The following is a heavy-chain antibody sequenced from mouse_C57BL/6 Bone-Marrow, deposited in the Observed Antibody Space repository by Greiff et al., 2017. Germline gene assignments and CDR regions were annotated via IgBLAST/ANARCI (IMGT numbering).Heavy chain of an antibody. CDR1: GYTFTSYW. J-gene: IGHJ4*01. CDR2: IDPSDSYT. Sequence: QVQLQQSGAELVMPGASVKLSCKASGYTFTSYWMHWVKQRPGQGLEWIGEIDPSDSYTNYNQKFKGKSTLTVDKSSSTAYMQLSSLTSEDSAVYYCARKEEIYYYGTGAMDYWGQGTSVTVSA. CDR3: ARKEEIYYYGTGAMDY. D-gene: IGHD1-1*01. V-gene: IGHV1-69*01.